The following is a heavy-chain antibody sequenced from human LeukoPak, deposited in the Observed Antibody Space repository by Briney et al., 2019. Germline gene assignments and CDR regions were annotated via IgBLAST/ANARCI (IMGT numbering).Heavy chain of an antibody. D-gene: IGHD2-2*01. CDR3: AGQDCSSTSCYGESWFDP. Sequence: ASVKVSRKASGYTFTSYYMHWVRQAPGQGLEWMGIINPSGGSTSYAQKFQGRVTMTRDTSTSTVYMELSSLRSEDMAVYYCAGQDCSSTSCYGESWFDPWGQGTLVTVSS. CDR1: GYTFTSYY. V-gene: IGHV1-46*01. CDR2: INPSGGST. J-gene: IGHJ5*02.